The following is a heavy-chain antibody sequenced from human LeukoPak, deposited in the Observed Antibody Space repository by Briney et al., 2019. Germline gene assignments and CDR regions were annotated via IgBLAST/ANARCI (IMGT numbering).Heavy chain of an antibody. CDR1: GGSISSYY. J-gene: IGHJ5*02. Sequence: SETLSLACTVSGGSISSYYWSWIRQPLGKGLEWIGYIYYSGSTNYNPSLKSRVTISVDTSKNQFSLKLSSVTAADTAVYYCARQGYSSSWYFNWFDPWGQGTLVTVPS. D-gene: IGHD6-13*01. CDR2: IYYSGST. V-gene: IGHV4-59*08. CDR3: ARQGYSSSWYFNWFDP.